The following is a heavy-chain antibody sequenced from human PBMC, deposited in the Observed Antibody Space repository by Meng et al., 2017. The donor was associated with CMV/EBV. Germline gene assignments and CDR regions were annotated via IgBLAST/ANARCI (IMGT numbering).Heavy chain of an antibody. CDR2: VDPEGGKT. D-gene: IGHD1-7*01. V-gene: IGHV1-69-2*01. J-gene: IGHJ5*02. CDR3: ATAGKYNWNSRWFDP. CDR1: GSPFTDYY. Sequence: SGSPFTDYYMHWVHQAPGEGLEWMGLVDPEGGKTIYAEKFQGRVTMTTDTSTDSAYMELSSLRSEDAAVYYCATAGKYNWNSRWFDPWGQGTLVTVSS.